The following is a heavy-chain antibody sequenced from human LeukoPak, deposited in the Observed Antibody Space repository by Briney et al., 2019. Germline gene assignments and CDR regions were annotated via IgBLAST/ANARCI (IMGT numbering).Heavy chain of an antibody. CDR1: GFTFSSYA. V-gene: IGHV3-23*01. CDR3: AREVGYGGNTANDY. CDR2: ISGSGDRP. D-gene: IGHD4-23*01. J-gene: IGHJ4*02. Sequence: QPGGSLRLSCAASGFTFSSYAMSWVRQASGKGLEWVSPISGSGDRPYYAESVKGRFTISRDNSKNTLYLQMNSLRAEDTAVYYCAREVGYGGNTANDYWGQGTLVTVSS.